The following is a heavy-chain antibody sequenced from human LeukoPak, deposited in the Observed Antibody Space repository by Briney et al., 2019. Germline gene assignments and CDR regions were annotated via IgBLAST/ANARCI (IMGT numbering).Heavy chain of an antibody. D-gene: IGHD3-22*01. CDR3: ARGVTYYYDSSGYRLDP. CDR1: VFIFSNYW. V-gene: IGHV3-74*01. CDR2: INSDGSST. Sequence: GGSLRLSCAASVFIFSNYWMQWVRQAPGKGQVWVSRINSDGSSTNYADSVKGRFTISRDNAKNTLYLQMNSLRAEDTAVYYCARGVTYYYDSSGYRLDPWGQGTLVTVSS. J-gene: IGHJ5*02.